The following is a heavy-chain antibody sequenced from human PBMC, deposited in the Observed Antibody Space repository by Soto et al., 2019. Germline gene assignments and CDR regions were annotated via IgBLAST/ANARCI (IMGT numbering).Heavy chain of an antibody. J-gene: IGHJ6*02. D-gene: IGHD5-12*01. CDR1: GGSFSGYY. CDR3: ARVIRVFGGYDRGMDV. Sequence: SETLSLTCAVYGGSFSGYYWSWIRQPPGKGLEWIGEINHSGSTNYNPSLKSRVTISVDTSKNQFSLKLSSVTAADTAVYYCARVIRVFGGYDRGMDVWGQGTTVTVSS. V-gene: IGHV4-34*01. CDR2: INHSGST.